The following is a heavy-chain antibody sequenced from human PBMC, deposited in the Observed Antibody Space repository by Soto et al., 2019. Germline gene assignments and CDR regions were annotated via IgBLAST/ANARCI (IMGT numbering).Heavy chain of an antibody. CDR2: IYYSGST. J-gene: IGHJ4*02. V-gene: IGHV4-39*01. D-gene: IGHD2-21*02. CDR3: ASAYCGGDCPPHY. Sequence: SETLSLTCTVSGGSISSSSYYWGWIRQPPGKGLEWIGSIYYSGSTYCNPSRKSRVTISVDTSKNQFSLKLSSVTAADTAVYYCASAYCGGDCPPHYWGQGTLVTVSS. CDR1: GGSISSSSYY.